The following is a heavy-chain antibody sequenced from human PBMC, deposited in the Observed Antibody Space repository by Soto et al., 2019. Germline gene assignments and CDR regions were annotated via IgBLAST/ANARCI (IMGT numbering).Heavy chain of an antibody. CDR3: AGEGRAADAFDI. J-gene: IGHJ3*02. D-gene: IGHD3-10*01. CDR2: ISYDGSNK. CDR1: GFTFSSYA. Sequence: QVQLVESGGGVVQPGRSLRLSCAASGFTFSSYAMHWVRQAPGKGLEWVAVISYDGSNKFYADSVKGRFTISRDNSKNTLYLQMDGLRAEDTAVYYCAGEGRAADAFDIWGQGTMVTVSS. V-gene: IGHV3-30-3*01.